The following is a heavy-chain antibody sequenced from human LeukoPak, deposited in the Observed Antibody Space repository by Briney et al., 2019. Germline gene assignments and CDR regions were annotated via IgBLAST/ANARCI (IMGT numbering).Heavy chain of an antibody. CDR3: ARKYNWNFPFEF. CDR2: ISGDGSST. D-gene: IGHD1-7*01. Sequence: GGSPRLSCAASGFTLSNYWMHWVRQAPGRGLVWVSRISGDGSSTSYADSVKGRFTISRDNAKNTLYLQINSLRTEDTAVYYCARKYNWNFPFEFWGQGTLVTVSS. CDR1: GFTLSNYW. J-gene: IGHJ4*02. V-gene: IGHV3-74*01.